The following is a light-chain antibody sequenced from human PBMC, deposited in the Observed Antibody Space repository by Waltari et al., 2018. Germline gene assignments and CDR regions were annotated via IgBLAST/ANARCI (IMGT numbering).Light chain of an antibody. Sequence: EIVLTQSPGTLSLSPGERVTLSCRASQSVGRSLAWYQQRPGQAPRLLSYDAFTRATGVADRFSGSGSGTDFSLTVSRLDPEDFAVYYCQMYVRLPVTFGQGTKVEIK. CDR3: QMYVRLPVT. V-gene: IGKV3-20*01. J-gene: IGKJ1*01. CDR1: QSVGRS. CDR2: DAF.